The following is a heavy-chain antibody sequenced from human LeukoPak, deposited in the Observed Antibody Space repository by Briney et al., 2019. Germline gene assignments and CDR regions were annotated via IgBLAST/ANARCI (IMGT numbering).Heavy chain of an antibody. CDR1: GFTFGDYA. CDR3: TRVVGCGSSSDY. Sequence: PVRSLRLSCKVSGFTFGDYAISCVRQVPGKGLEWVLVIRSKAYGGTREYAASVKGRFTISRDDSTRIAYLQMNSLKTEDPAVYYCTRVVGCGSSSDYWGQGTRVTVSS. D-gene: IGHD6-6*01. CDR2: IRSKAYGGTR. V-gene: IGHV3-49*04. J-gene: IGHJ4*02.